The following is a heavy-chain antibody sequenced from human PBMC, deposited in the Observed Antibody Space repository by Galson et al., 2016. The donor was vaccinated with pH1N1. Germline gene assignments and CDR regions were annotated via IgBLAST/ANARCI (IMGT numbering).Heavy chain of an antibody. D-gene: IGHD3-3*01. Sequence: SCKAPGYTFTSYGISWVRQAPGKGLEWVAVIWHDGSNEKYVDSVKGRFTISRDNAKNSLYLQMNSLRAEDTAVYYCAREIGGRGSYWGQGTLVTVSS. CDR2: IWHDGSNE. CDR1: GYTFTSYG. CDR3: AREIGGRGSY. J-gene: IGHJ4*02. V-gene: IGHV3-7*03.